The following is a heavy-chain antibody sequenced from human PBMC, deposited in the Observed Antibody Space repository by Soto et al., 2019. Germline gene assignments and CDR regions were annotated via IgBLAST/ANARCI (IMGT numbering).Heavy chain of an antibody. CDR1: GDSVSSHSAA. V-gene: IGHV6-1*01. CDR3: ARGRIYCSSTSCYRRSYYYYGMDV. CDR2: TYYRSKWYN. J-gene: IGHJ6*02. Sequence: SQTLSLTCAISGDSVSSHSAAWNWIRQSPSRGLEWLGRTYYRSKWYNDYAVSVKSRITINPDTSKNQFSLQLNSVTPEDTAVYYCARGRIYCSSTSCYRRSYYYYGMDVWGQGTTVTVSS. D-gene: IGHD2-2*01.